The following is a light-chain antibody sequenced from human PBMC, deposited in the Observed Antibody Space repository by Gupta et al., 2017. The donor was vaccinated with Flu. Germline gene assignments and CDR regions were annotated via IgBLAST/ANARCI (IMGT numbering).Light chain of an antibody. J-gene: IGKJ3*01. Sequence: PSYLSASVGDRVTITWQASQDISNYVNWYQQKPGKAPKLLIYDASNLETGVPSRVSGSGSGTDFTFTISSLQPEDIATYYCQQYANLPFTFGPGTKVDIK. CDR3: QQYANLPFT. CDR2: DAS. V-gene: IGKV1-33*01. CDR1: QDISNY.